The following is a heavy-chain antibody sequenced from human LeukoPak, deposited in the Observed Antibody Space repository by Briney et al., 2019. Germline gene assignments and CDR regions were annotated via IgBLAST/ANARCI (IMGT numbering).Heavy chain of an antibody. CDR2: IYRGGNT. CDR1: GFTVSTGH. D-gene: IGHD5-24*01. CDR3: ATSKRATYDGLDL. J-gene: IGHJ3*01. Sequence: PGGSLRLSCAGLGFTVSTGHVHWVRQAPGQGLESVATIYRGGNTYHADSVKGRLTVSRDNLNNSVYLQMNSLRAEDTAVYLCATSKRATYDGLDLWGQGTKVTVSS. V-gene: IGHV3-53*01.